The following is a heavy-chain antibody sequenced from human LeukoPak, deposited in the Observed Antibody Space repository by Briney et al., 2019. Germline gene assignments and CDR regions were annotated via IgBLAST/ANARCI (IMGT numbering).Heavy chain of an antibody. D-gene: IGHD6-13*01. J-gene: IGHJ6*02. CDR3: VKRYSSSYYGMDV. V-gene: IGHV3-64D*06. Sequence: GGSLRLSRSASGFTFNIYSMHCVRQAPGKGLEYVSAISSNGGSTYYADTVKGRFTIYRDNSKNTLYLQMSSLRAEDTGVSYCVKRYSSSYYGMDVWGQGTTVTVSS. CDR2: ISSNGGST. CDR1: GFTFNIYS.